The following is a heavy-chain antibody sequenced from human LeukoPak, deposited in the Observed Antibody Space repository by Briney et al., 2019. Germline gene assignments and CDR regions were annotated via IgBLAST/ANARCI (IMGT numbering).Heavy chain of an antibody. Sequence: SETLSLTCTVSGGSISSSSYYWGWIRQPPGKGLEWIGSIYYSGSTYYNPSLKSRVTISVDTSKNQFSLKLSSVTAADTAVYYCAREDSPWFGELLGFDPWGQGTLVTVSS. D-gene: IGHD3-10*01. CDR1: GGSISSSSYY. CDR2: IYYSGST. CDR3: AREDSPWFGELLGFDP. V-gene: IGHV4-39*02. J-gene: IGHJ5*02.